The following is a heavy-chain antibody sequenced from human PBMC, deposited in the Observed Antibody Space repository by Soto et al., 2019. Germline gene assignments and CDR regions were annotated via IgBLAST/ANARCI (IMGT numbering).Heavy chain of an antibody. Sequence: ASVKVSCKASGYTFTSYGISWVRQAPGQGLEWMGWISAYNGNTNYAQKLQGRVTMTTDTSTSTAYMELRSLRSDDTAVYYCARDLWAQWLVPGDFDYWGQGTLVTVSS. V-gene: IGHV1-18*01. CDR1: GYTFTSYG. D-gene: IGHD6-19*01. J-gene: IGHJ4*02. CDR2: ISAYNGNT. CDR3: ARDLWAQWLVPGDFDY.